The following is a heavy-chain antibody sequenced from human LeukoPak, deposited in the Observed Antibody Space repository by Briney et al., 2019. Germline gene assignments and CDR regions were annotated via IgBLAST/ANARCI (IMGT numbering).Heavy chain of an antibody. Sequence: SEILSLTCTVSGGSISSYYWSWIRQPPGKGLEWIGYIYYSGSTNYNPSLKSRVTISVDTSKNQFSLKLGSVTAADTAVYYCARDPYSGSYLDVWGKGTTVTVSS. CDR1: GGSISSYY. CDR2: IYYSGST. D-gene: IGHD1-26*01. J-gene: IGHJ6*03. CDR3: ARDPYSGSYLDV. V-gene: IGHV4-59*01.